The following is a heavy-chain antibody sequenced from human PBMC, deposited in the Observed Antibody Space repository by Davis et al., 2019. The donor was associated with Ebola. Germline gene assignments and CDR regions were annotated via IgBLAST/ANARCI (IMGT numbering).Heavy chain of an antibody. J-gene: IGHJ4*02. V-gene: IGHV3-73*01. Sequence: GESLKISCAASGFTFSGSAMHWVRQASGKGLEWVGRIRSKANSYATAYAASVKGRFTISRDDSKNTAYLQMNSLKTEDTAVYYCASGGHYGVPLADYWGQGTLVTVSS. CDR2: IRSKANSYAT. CDR3: ASGGHYGVPLADY. D-gene: IGHD4-17*01. CDR1: GFTFSGSA.